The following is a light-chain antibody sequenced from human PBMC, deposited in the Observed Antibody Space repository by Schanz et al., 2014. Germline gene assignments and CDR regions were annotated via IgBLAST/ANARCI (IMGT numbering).Light chain of an antibody. V-gene: IGKV1-5*01. Sequence: DIQMTQSPSTLSASVGDSVTITCRASQNINNWLAWYQQKPGKAPKLLIYTASSLHSGVPSGFSGSGSGTEFTLTISSLQPGDFATYYCQEYSTYSQTFGQGTKVEIK. CDR2: TAS. J-gene: IGKJ1*01. CDR3: QEYSTYSQT. CDR1: QNINNW.